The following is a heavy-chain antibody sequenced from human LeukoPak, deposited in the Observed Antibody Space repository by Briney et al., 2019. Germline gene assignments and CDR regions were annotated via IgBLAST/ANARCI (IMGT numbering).Heavy chain of an antibody. CDR3: ARVGYSSSWSPSDY. J-gene: IGHJ4*02. D-gene: IGHD6-13*01. V-gene: IGHV3-7*01. Sequence: GGSLRLSCAASGFTFSSYWMSWVRQAPGKGLEWVANIKKDGSEKYYVDSVKGRFTISRDNAKTSLYLQMNSLRAEDTAVYYCARVGYSSSWSPSDYWGQGALVTVSS. CDR2: IKKDGSEK. CDR1: GFTFSSYW.